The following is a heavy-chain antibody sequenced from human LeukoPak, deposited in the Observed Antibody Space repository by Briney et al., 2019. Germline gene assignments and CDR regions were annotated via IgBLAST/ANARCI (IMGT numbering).Heavy chain of an antibody. J-gene: IGHJ4*02. CDR1: GYTFTGYY. Sequence: ASVKVSCKASGYTFTGYYMHWVRQAPGQGLEWMGWINPNRGGTNYAQKFQGWVTMTRDTSISTAYMELSRLRSDDTAVYYCATSKLNYYDSSGYYEPFDYWGQGTLVTVSS. D-gene: IGHD3-22*01. V-gene: IGHV1-2*04. CDR2: INPNRGGT. CDR3: ATSKLNYYDSSGYYEPFDY.